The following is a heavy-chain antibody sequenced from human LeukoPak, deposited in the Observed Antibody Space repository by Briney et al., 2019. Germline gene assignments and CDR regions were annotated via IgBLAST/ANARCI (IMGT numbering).Heavy chain of an antibody. J-gene: IGHJ4*02. CDR1: GFTFSDYY. V-gene: IGHV3-11*01. Sequence: PGGSLRLSCAASGFTFSDYYMSWIRPAPGKGLEWVSYISSSGSTIYYADSVKGRFTISRDNAKNSLYLQMNSLRAEDTAVYYCARDPAHYDILTGYYWGQGTLVTVSS. D-gene: IGHD3-9*01. CDR3: ARDPAHYDILTGYY. CDR2: ISSSGSTI.